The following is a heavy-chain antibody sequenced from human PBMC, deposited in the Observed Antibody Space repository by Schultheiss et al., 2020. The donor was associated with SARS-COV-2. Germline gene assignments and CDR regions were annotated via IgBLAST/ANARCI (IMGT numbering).Heavy chain of an antibody. CDR3: ATCLKWGSWDNYFDY. Sequence: GESLKISCAASGFTFSSYAMSWVRQAPGKGLEWVSAISGSGGSTYYADSVKGRFTISRDNAKNSLYLQMNTLRAEDTAVYYCATCLKWGSWDNYFDYWGQGTLVTVSS. D-gene: IGHD1-26*01. J-gene: IGHJ4*02. CDR1: GFTFSSYA. V-gene: IGHV3-23*01. CDR2: ISGSGGST.